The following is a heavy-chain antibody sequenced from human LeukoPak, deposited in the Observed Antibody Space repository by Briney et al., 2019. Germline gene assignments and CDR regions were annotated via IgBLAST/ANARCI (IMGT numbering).Heavy chain of an antibody. CDR3: ARNLLLWFGTPPPAYDP. J-gene: IGHJ5*02. D-gene: IGHD3-10*01. CDR1: GGSFSGYY. Sequence: SETLSLTCAVYGGSFSGYYWSWIRQPPGKGLEWIGEINHSGSTNYNPSLKSRVTISVDTSKNQFSLKLSSVTAADTAVYYCARNLLLWFGTPPPAYDPWGQGTLVTVSS. V-gene: IGHV4-34*01. CDR2: INHSGST.